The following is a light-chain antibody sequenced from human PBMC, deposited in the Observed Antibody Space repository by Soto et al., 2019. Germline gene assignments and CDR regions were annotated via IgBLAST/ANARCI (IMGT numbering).Light chain of an antibody. J-gene: IGKJ1*01. V-gene: IGKV3-20*01. CDR3: QQYGSSPPT. CDR1: QSVSTNY. CDR2: GAS. Sequence: EIVLTQSPGTLSLSPGERATLSCRASQSVSTNYLAWYQRKPGQAPRLLIYGASSRATDIPNRFSGSGSGTYFTLTITRLKAEDFAVYYCQQYGSSPPTFGHGTKVYIK.